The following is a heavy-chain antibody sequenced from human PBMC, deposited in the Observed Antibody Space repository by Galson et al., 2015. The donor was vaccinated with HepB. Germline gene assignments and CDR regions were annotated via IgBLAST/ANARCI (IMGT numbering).Heavy chain of an antibody. J-gene: IGHJ3*02. Sequence: SLRLSCAASGFTFSSYAMSWVRQAPGKGLEWVSTISGSGGSTYYADSVKGRFTISRDNSKNTLYLQMNSLRAEDTAVYYCAKHSLPFYYDSSVGDAFDIWGQGTMVTVSS. CDR1: GFTFSSYA. CDR2: ISGSGGST. CDR3: AKHSLPFYYDSSVGDAFDI. D-gene: IGHD3-22*01. V-gene: IGHV3-23*01.